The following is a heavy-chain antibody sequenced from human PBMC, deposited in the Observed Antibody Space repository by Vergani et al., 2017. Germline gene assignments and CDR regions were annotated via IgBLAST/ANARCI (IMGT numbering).Heavy chain of an antibody. Sequence: EVQLVESGGGLVQPGGSLRLSCAASGFTVSSNYMSWVRRAPGTGLEVDSVIYSGGSTYYSDSVKGRFTISRDNSKNTLYLQMNSLRAEDTAVYYCARDRTSGLCLDPWGQGTLVTVSS. CDR3: ARDRTSGLCLDP. V-gene: IGHV3-66*01. CDR2: IYSGGST. J-gene: IGHJ5*02. CDR1: GFTVSSNY. D-gene: IGHD6-25*01.